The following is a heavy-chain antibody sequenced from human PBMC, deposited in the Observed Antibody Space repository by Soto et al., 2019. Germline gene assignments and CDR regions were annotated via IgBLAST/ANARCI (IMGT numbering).Heavy chain of an antibody. V-gene: IGHV1-8*01. Sequence: QVQLVQSGAEVKKPGASVKVSCKASGYTFTSYDINWVRQATGQGLEWMGWMNPNSGSTGYAKKFQGRVTMTTNTSIKTAYMELSSLGSDDTAVYYCSRTRYGDNVDHWGQGTLVTVSS. J-gene: IGHJ4*02. CDR2: MNPNSGST. CDR3: SRTRYGDNVDH. CDR1: GYTFTSYD. D-gene: IGHD4-17*01.